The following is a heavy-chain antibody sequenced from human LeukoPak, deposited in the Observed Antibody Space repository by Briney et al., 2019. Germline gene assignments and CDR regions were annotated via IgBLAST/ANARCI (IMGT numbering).Heavy chain of an antibody. Sequence: SETLSLTCAVYGGSFSGYYWSWIRQPPGKGLEWLGEINHCGSTNYNPSLKSRVTISVDTSKNQFSLKLSSVTAADTAVYYCARGGLNYYGSGSYRKYNWFDPWGQGTLVTVSS. CDR2: INHCGST. CDR1: GGSFSGYY. CDR3: ARGGLNYYGSGSYRKYNWFDP. V-gene: IGHV4-34*01. D-gene: IGHD3-10*01. J-gene: IGHJ5*02.